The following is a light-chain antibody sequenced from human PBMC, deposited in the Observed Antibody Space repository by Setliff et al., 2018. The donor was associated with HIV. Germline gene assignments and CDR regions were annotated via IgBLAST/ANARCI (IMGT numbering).Light chain of an antibody. J-gene: IGLJ2*01. CDR2: DNN. Sequence: QSALTQPPSVSGAPGQRVTISCTGSSSNIGAGFDVHWYQQVPGTAPKLLIYDNNHRPSGVPDRFSGSNSGTSASLAITGLLPQDEGDYYCQSYDRSLNSVVFGGGTKVTVL. CDR1: SSNIGAGFD. CDR3: QSYDRSLNSVV. V-gene: IGLV1-40*01.